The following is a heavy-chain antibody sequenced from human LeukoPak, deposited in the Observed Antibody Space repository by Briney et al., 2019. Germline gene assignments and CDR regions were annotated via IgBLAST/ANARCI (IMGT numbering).Heavy chain of an antibody. CDR1: GFTFSSYW. D-gene: IGHD4-17*01. J-gene: IGHJ5*02. CDR3: ARDPSDYGDYWFDP. Sequence: PGGSLRLSCAASGFTFSSYWMSWVRQAPGKGLEWVSSISSSSSYIYYADSVKGRFTISRDNAKNSLYLQMNSLRAEDTAVYYCARDPSDYGDYWFDPWGQGTLVTVSS. V-gene: IGHV3-21*01. CDR2: ISSSSSYI.